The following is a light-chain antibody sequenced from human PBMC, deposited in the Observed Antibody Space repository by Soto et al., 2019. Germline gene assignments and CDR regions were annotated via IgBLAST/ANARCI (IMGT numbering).Light chain of an antibody. CDR1: SSDVGGYNY. V-gene: IGLV2-8*01. CDR2: EVS. J-gene: IGLJ2*01. CDR3: SSYAGSNTVV. Sequence: QSVLAQPASVSGSPGQSVAISCTGTSSDVGGYNYVSWYQQPPGKAPKLMIYEVSKRPSGVPDRFSGSKSGNTASLTVSGLQAEDEADYYCSSYAGSNTVVFGGGTKLTVL.